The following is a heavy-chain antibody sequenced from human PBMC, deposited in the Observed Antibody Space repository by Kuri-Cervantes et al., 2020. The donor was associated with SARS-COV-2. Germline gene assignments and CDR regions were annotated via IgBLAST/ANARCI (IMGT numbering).Heavy chain of an antibody. J-gene: IGHJ4*02. D-gene: IGHD3-3*01. CDR3: ARTTPYDFWSGYYSGCYFDY. CDR1: GGSISSSSYY. CDR2: IYYSGST. V-gene: IGHV4-39*01. Sequence: SETLSLTCTVSGGSISSSSYYWGWIRQPPGKGPEWIGSIYYSGSTYYNPSLKSRVTISVDTSKNQFSLKLSSVTAADTAVYYCARTTPYDFWSGYYSGCYFDYWGQGTLVTVSS.